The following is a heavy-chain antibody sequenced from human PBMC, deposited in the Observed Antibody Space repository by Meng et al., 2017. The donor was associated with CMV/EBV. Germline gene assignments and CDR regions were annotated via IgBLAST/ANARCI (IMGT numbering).Heavy chain of an antibody. CDR3: ARDADTTSHYSQFDY. J-gene: IGHJ4*02. CDR1: GFTFDNSG. Sequence: SGFTFDNSGMPWVRQPPGKGLGWVAVIWHHGIKTYYADSVKGRFTVSRDDSKNTVYLQMSSLRAEDTAVYYCARDADTTSHYSQFDYWGQGNMVTVSS. D-gene: IGHD2/OR15-2a*01. CDR2: IWHHGIKT. V-gene: IGHV3-33*08.